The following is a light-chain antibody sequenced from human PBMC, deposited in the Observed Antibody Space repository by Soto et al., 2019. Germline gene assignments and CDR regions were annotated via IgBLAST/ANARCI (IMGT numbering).Light chain of an antibody. V-gene: IGLV2-14*01. Sequence: QSALNQPASLSGSPGQSITLSCTGTSSDVGGYNYVSWYQQHPGKAPKLMIYEVSNRPSGVSNRFSGSKSGNTASLTISGLQAEDEADYYCSSYTSSSTYVFGTGTKVTVL. CDR3: SSYTSSSTYV. CDR2: EVS. J-gene: IGLJ1*01. CDR1: SSDVGGYNY.